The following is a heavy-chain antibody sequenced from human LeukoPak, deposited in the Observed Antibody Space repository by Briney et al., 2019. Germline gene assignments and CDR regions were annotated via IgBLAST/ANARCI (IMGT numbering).Heavy chain of an antibody. D-gene: IGHD1-14*01. J-gene: IGHJ4*02. Sequence: GGSLRLSCAVSRFSFSTYAMTWVRQAPGQGLEYVSTISSNGADTYYADSVKGRFTISRDNSKNTLYLQMTSLRVEDTAVYYCANYRKPQGLDYWGQGTLVTVSS. CDR1: RFSFSTYA. CDR2: ISSNGADT. CDR3: ANYRKPQGLDY. V-gene: IGHV3-23*01.